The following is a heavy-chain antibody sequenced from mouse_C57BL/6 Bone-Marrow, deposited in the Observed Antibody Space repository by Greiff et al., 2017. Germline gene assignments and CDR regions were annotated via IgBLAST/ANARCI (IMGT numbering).Heavy chain of an antibody. Sequence: VQLQQPGAELVKPGASVKMSCKASGYAFSSSWMNWVKQRPGKGLEWIGRIYPGDGDTNYNGKFKGKATLTADKSSSTAYMQLSSLTSEDSAVYFCAGGWLLLFFDYWGQGTTLTVSS. CDR1: GYAFSSSW. J-gene: IGHJ2*01. CDR2: IYPGDGDT. D-gene: IGHD2-3*01. CDR3: AGGWLLLFFDY. V-gene: IGHV1-82*01.